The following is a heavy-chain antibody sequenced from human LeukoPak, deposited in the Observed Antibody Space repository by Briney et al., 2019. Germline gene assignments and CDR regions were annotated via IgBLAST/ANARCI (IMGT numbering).Heavy chain of an antibody. Sequence: XYXXXXRQPXGKXLEWIGYIHYSGSTDYNPSLKSRVTISVDTSKNQFSLKLTSVTAADTAVYYCARGAAATRDYWGQGILVTVSS. J-gene: IGHJ4*02. V-gene: IGHV4-59*01. CDR2: IHYSGST. CDR1: XY. D-gene: IGHD2-15*01. CDR3: ARGAAATRDY.